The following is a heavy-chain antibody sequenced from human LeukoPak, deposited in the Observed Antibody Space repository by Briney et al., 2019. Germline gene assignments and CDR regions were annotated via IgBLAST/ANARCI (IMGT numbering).Heavy chain of an antibody. D-gene: IGHD6-13*01. CDR1: GYTFTGYY. Sequence: ASVKVSCKASGYTFTGYYIHWVRQAPGQGLEWMGRINPSSGDTNYAQKFQGRVTMTRDTSTSTVYMELSSLISDDTAMYYCARDPRKYSSSWYGDYYMDVWGKGTTLTVSS. CDR3: ARDPRKYSSSWYGDYYMDV. CDR2: INPSSGDT. V-gene: IGHV1-2*06. J-gene: IGHJ6*03.